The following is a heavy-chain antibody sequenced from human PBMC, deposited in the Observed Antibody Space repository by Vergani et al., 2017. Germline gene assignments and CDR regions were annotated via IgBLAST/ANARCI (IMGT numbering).Heavy chain of an antibody. J-gene: IGHJ4*02. V-gene: IGHV4-39*07. D-gene: IGHD3-10*01. Sequence: QLQLQESGPGLVKPSETLSLTCTVSGGSISSSSYYWGWIRQPPGKGLEWIGSIYYSGTTYYNPSLKSRVTISVDTSKNQSSLKLSSVTAADTAVYYCARDPHNYGSGSFDYWGQGTLVTVSS. CDR3: ARDPHNYGSGSFDY. CDR1: GGSISSSSYY. CDR2: IYYSGTT.